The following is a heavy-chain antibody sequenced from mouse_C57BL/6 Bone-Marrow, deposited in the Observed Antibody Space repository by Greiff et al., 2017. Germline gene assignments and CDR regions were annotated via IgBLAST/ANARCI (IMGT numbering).Heavy chain of an antibody. D-gene: IGHD1-1*01. CDR3: AREKDYYDSNPYYYAMDY. V-gene: IGHV1-69*01. CDR1: GYTFTSYW. Sequence: QVQLQQPGAELVMPGASVKLSCKASGYTFTSYWMHWVKQRPGQGLEWIGEIDPSDSYTNYNQKFKGKSTLTGDKSSSTAYMQLSSLTSDDSAVYDCAREKDYYDSNPYYYAMDYWGQGTSVTVSS. J-gene: IGHJ4*01. CDR2: IDPSDSYT.